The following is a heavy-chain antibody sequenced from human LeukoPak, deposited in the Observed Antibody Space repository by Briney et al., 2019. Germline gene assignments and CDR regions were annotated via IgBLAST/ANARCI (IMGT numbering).Heavy chain of an antibody. CDR1: GFTFSSYW. D-gene: IGHD3-10*01. Sequence: GGSLRLSCAASGFTFSSYWMHWARQAPGKGLVWVSRINSDGSSTSYADSVKGRFTISRDNAKNTLYLQMNSLRAEDTAVYYCARAPHQDVLLWFGELLPCDYWGQGTLVTVSS. CDR3: ARAPHQDVLLWFGELLPCDY. CDR2: INSDGSST. J-gene: IGHJ4*02. V-gene: IGHV3-74*01.